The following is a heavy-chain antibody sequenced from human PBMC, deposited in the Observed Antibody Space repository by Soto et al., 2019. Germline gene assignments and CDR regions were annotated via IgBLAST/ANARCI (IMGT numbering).Heavy chain of an antibody. CDR2: IYHSGNT. J-gene: IGHJ4*02. Sequence: SETLSLTCTVSGGSISTKWWSWVRQSPGEGLVWIGEIYHSGNTYYNPSLKSRVTISLDTSKNQFSLKLSSVTAADTAVYYCASSPIRGYDYPHFDYWGQGTLVTVSS. V-gene: IGHV4-4*02. D-gene: IGHD5-12*01. CDR1: GGSISTKW. CDR3: ASSPIRGYDYPHFDY.